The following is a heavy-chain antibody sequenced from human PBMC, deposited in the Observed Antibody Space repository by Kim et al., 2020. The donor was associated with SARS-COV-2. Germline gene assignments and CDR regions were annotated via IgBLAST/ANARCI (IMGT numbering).Heavy chain of an antibody. CDR2: IYYSGST. CDR1: AGSISTSSYY. CDR3: AGRGWGSASTSYYHF. J-gene: IGHJ4*02. Sequence: ETLSLTCTVSAGSISTSSYYWDWIRQPPGKGLECIGTIYYSGSTFYNPSLKSRVTISVDTSKNQFSLNLRSVTAADSAVYYCAGRGWGSASTSYYHFWGQGLLVTVSS. D-gene: IGHD7-27*01. V-gene: IGHV4-39*01.